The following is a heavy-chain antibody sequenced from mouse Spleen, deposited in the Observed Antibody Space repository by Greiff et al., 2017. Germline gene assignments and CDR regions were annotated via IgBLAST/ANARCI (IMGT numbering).Heavy chain of an antibody. J-gene: IGHJ4*01. CDR1: GFSLTSYG. CDR3: ARRITTVVADAMDY. Sequence: VMLVESGPGLVAPSQSLSITCTVSGFSLTSYGVHWVRQPPGKGLEWLGVIWAGGSTNYNSALMSRLSISKDNSKSQVFLKMNSLQTDDTAMYYCARRITTVVADAMDYWGQGTSVTVSS. CDR2: IWAGGST. V-gene: IGHV2-9*02. D-gene: IGHD1-1*01.